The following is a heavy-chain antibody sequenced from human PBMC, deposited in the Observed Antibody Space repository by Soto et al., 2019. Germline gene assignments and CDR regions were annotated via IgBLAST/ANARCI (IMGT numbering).Heavy chain of an antibody. Sequence: ESLLLPSTVSAVPPRRSEHLLFLLLLQKGKGLEWIGSIYYSGSTYYNPSLKSRVTISVDTSKNQFSLKLSSVTAADTAVYYGARHTRGGSGRGAFEFWGQGTMGTVSS. V-gene: IGHV4-39*01. D-gene: IGHD3-10*01. CDR2: IYYSGST. CDR3: ARHTRGGSGRGAFEF. J-gene: IGHJ3*01. CDR1: AVPPRRSEHL.